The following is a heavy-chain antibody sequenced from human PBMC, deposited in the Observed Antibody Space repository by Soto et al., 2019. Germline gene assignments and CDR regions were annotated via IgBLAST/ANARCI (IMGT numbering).Heavy chain of an antibody. J-gene: IGHJ6*02. CDR3: ATEYQLPRWRDYCYYGMDV. D-gene: IGHD2-2*01. V-gene: IGHV3-11*01. CDR1: GFTFSDYY. CDR2: ISSSGSTI. Sequence: QVQLVESGGGLVKPGGSLRLSCAASGFTFSDYYMSWIRQAPGKGLEWVSDISSSGSTIYYADSVKGRFTISRDDAKNSLYLKMNSLRDEDRAVYYCATEYQLPRWRDYCYYGMDVWGQGTTVTVSS.